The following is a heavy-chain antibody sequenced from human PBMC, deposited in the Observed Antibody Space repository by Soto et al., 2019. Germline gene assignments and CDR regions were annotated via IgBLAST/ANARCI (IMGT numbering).Heavy chain of an antibody. CDR1: GGSISSYY. D-gene: IGHD3-10*01. Sequence: PSETRSLTCTVSGGSISSYYWSWIRQPPGKGLEWIGYIYYSGSTNYNPSLKSRVTISVDTSKNQFSLKLSSVTAADTAVYYCARVQYGSGSYYNGVSPYYFDYWGQGTLVTVSS. J-gene: IGHJ4*02. V-gene: IGHV4-59*01. CDR2: IYYSGST. CDR3: ARVQYGSGSYYNGVSPYYFDY.